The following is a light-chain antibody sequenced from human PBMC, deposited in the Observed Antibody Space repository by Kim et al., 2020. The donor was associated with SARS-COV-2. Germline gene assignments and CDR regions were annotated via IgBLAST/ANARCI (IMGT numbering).Light chain of an antibody. V-gene: IGLV3-21*04. CDR3: QVWDSSSDLRV. J-gene: IGLJ3*02. CDR2: YDT. Sequence: SYELTQPPSVSVAPGETATITCEGNNIGSKDVNWYQQMPGQAPRLVIYYDTDRPSGIPERFSGSKFGDAATLTISGVVAGDEADYFCQVWDSSSDLRVFGGGTQLTVL. CDR1: NIGSKD.